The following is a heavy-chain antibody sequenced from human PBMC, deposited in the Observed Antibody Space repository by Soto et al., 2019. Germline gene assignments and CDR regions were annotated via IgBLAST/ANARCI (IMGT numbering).Heavy chain of an antibody. CDR1: GYTFTNYD. CDR3: ARSHGYDLNWFDS. Sequence: QVQLVQSGAEVKKPGASVKVSCKTSGYTFTNYDINWVRQAPGQGLEWMGWMNPKSGNTGYAQNFQDRLTMTRDTSLSTAYMVLSSLRYEYPTVYYCARSHGYDLNWFDSWGQGTLVTVSS. V-gene: IGHV1-8*02. J-gene: IGHJ5*01. D-gene: IGHD2-2*01. CDR2: MNPKSGNT.